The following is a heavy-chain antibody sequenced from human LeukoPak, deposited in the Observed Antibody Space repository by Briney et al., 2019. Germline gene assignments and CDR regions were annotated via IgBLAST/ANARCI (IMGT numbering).Heavy chain of an antibody. D-gene: IGHD3-3*01. J-gene: IGHJ6*02. CDR1: GGSISSGGYY. V-gene: IGHV4-39*07. CDR3: ARVGRILEWLPLDV. CDR2: INHSGST. Sequence: PSETLSLTCTVSGGSISSGGYYWSWIRQPPGKGLEWIGEINHSGSTNYHPSLKSRVTISVDTSKNQFSLKLSSVTAADTAVYYCARVGRILEWLPLDVWGQGTTVTVSS.